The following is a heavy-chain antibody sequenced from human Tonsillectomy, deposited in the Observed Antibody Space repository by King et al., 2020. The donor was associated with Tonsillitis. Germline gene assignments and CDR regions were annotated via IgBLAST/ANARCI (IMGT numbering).Heavy chain of an antibody. CDR2: ISGDGGST. V-gene: IGHV3-43*02. CDR3: AKGSYCSGDSCYFGASDI. Sequence: VQLVESGGGVIQPGGSLRLSCAASGFTFDNYAMHWVRKAPGKGLEWVSLISGDGGSTYYADSVKGRFTISRDNSKNSLYVQMHSLRPEDTALYYCAKGSYCSGDSCYFGASDIWGQGTMVTVSS. D-gene: IGHD2-15*01. J-gene: IGHJ3*02. CDR1: GFTFDNYA.